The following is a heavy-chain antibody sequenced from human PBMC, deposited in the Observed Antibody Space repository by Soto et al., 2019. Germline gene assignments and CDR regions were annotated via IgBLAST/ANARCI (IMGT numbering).Heavy chain of an antibody. CDR2: ISGSGHIT. CDR1: GFTISTYA. J-gene: IGHJ5*02. D-gene: IGHD4-17*01. CDR3: AKSLLTTVTTGFWFDP. Sequence: EVQLLESGGGLVQPGGSLRLSCAASGFTISTYAMSWVRQAPGKGLEWVSGISGSGHITYYADSVKGRFTISRDMSKNTLYLQMSSLRAEDAGVYHCAKSLLTTVTTGFWFDPWGQGTLVTVSS. V-gene: IGHV3-23*01.